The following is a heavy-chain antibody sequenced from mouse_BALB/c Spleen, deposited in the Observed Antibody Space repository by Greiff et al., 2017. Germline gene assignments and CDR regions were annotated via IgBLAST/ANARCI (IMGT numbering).Heavy chain of an antibody. CDR1: GYSITSDYA. Sequence: EVKLVESGPGLVKPSQSLSLTCTVTGYSITSDYAWNWIRQFPGNKLEWMGYISYSGSTSYNPSLKSRISITRDTSKNQFFLQLNSVTTEDTATYYCAARNYWYFDVWGAGTTVTVSS. CDR2: ISYSGST. J-gene: IGHJ1*01. CDR3: AARNYWYFDV. V-gene: IGHV3-2*02. D-gene: IGHD3-1*01.